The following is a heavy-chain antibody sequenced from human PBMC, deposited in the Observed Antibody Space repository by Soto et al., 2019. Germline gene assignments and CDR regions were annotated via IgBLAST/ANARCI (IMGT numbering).Heavy chain of an antibody. Sequence: GGSLRLSCAASGFTFSSYAMSWVRQAPGKGLEWVSAISSSGGSTYYADSVKGRFTISRDNSKNTLYLQMNSLRAEDTAVYYCAKDQGYAEVVIIPQGFDYWGQGTLVTVSS. CDR2: ISSSGGST. J-gene: IGHJ4*02. V-gene: IGHV3-23*01. CDR1: GFTFSSYA. CDR3: AKDQGYAEVVIIPQGFDY. D-gene: IGHD3-3*01.